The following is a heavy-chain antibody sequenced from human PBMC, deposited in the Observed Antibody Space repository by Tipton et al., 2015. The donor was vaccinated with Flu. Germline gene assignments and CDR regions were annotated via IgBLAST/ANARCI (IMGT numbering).Heavy chain of an antibody. D-gene: IGHD3-10*01. J-gene: IGHJ4*02. CDR1: GGSISGFF. Sequence: GLVKPSETLSLTCTVSGGSISGFFWSWIRQPPGKGLEWIGYIYYTGSTNYNPSLKSRVTTSIDTSKNQFSLKLNSVTAADTAMYYCARSSGSGTYVIFDSWGQGTLVTVSS. V-gene: IGHV4-59*12. CDR3: ARSSGSGTYVIFDS. CDR2: IYYTGST.